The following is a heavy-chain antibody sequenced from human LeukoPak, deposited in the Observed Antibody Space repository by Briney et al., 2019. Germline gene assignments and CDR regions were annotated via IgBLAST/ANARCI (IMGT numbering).Heavy chain of an antibody. V-gene: IGHV4-4*02. Sequence: SGTLSLTCGVSGGSISSSIRWSWVRQPPGKGLEWIGEIHHEGSTKYSPSLKSRVTISVDKSKNQFSLKLNSMTAADTAVYYGTAQGGWYIDYWGQGTLVTVSS. CDR3: TAQGGWYIDY. CDR2: IHHEGST. CDR1: GGSISSSIR. D-gene: IGHD6-13*01. J-gene: IGHJ4*02.